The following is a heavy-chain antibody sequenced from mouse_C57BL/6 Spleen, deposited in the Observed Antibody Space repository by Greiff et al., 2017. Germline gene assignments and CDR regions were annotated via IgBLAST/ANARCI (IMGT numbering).Heavy chain of an antibody. J-gene: IGHJ4*01. Sequence: VQLQQSGAELVKPGASVKISCKASGYAFSSYWMNWVKQRPGKGLEWIGQIYPGGGDTNYNGKFKGKATLTADKSSSTAYMQLSSLTSEDSAVYFCARLGLTHYYAMDHWGKGTSVTVSS. CDR2: IYPGGGDT. CDR3: ARLGLTHYYAMDH. V-gene: IGHV1-80*01. D-gene: IGHD1-3*01. CDR1: GYAFSSYW.